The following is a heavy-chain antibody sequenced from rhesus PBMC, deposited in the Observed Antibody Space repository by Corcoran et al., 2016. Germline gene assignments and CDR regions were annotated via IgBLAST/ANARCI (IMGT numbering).Heavy chain of an antibody. D-gene: IGHD3-3*01. V-gene: IGHV4-76*01. CDR1: GGSISSGYD. Sequence: QVQLQESGPGVVKPSETLSLTCAVSGGSISSGYDWSWIRQPPGKGPAGIGCIYGSSGSTNYNPSLKNRVTISKDASKNQFSLKLSSVTAADTAVYYCARGGYNFWTGYSIDYWGQGVLVTVSS. J-gene: IGHJ4*01. CDR2: IYGSSGST. CDR3: ARGGYNFWTGYSIDY.